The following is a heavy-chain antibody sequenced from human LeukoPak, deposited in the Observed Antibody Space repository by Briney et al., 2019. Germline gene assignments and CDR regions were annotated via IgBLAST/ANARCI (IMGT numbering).Heavy chain of an antibody. CDR3: ARGGDYVWGSYLGWFDP. J-gene: IGHJ5*02. D-gene: IGHD3-16*02. V-gene: IGHV3-7*04. CDR2: IKQDGSEK. CDR1: GFTFSSFW. Sequence: GGSLRLSCAASGFTFSSFWMSWVRQAPGKGLEWVANIKQDGSEKYYVDSVKGRFTISRDNAKNSLYLKMNSLRAEDTAVYYCARGGDYVWGSYLGWFDPWGQGTQVTVSS.